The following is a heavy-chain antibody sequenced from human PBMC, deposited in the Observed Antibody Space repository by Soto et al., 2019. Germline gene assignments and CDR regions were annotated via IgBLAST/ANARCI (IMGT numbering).Heavy chain of an antibody. D-gene: IGHD3-3*01. CDR1: GGSISSGGYY. V-gene: IGHV4-31*03. Sequence: SETLSLTCTVSGGSISSGGYYWSWIRQHPGKGLEWIGYIYYSGSTYYNPSLKSRVTISVDTSKNQFSLKLSSVTAADTAVYYCARAPALYDFWSGYSFDYWGQGTLVTVSS. J-gene: IGHJ4*02. CDR2: IYYSGST. CDR3: ARAPALYDFWSGYSFDY.